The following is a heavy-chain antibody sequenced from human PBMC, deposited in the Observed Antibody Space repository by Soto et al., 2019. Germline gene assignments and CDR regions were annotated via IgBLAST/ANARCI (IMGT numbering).Heavy chain of an antibody. D-gene: IGHD3-3*01. CDR2: IIPIFGTA. V-gene: IGHV1-69*13. CDR3: ASAITIFGVVYYGMDV. Sequence: SVKVSCKASGGTFSSYAISWVPQAPGQGLEWMGGIIPIFGTANYAQKFQGRVTITADESTSTAYMELSSLRSEDTAVYYCASAITIFGVVYYGMDVWGQGXTVTVYS. J-gene: IGHJ6*02. CDR1: GGTFSSYA.